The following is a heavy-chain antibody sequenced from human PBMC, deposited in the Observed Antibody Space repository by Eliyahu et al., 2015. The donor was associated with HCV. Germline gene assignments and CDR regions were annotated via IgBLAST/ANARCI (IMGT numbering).Heavy chain of an antibody. Sequence: EVQLLESGGGLAQPGGSLRLXCAASGVAXXTFXMTWVRQSPGKGLEWVXGMSGTGGXTWYADSVRGRFTISRDNSKNTLYLQMDSLRVDDTAVYYCAKVRRRGHWGPALDAFDVWGQGTMVTVSS. CDR2: MSGTGGXT. CDR3: AKVRRRGHWGPALDAFDV. V-gene: IGHV3-23*01. D-gene: IGHD3-16*01. J-gene: IGHJ3*01. CDR1: GVAXXTFX.